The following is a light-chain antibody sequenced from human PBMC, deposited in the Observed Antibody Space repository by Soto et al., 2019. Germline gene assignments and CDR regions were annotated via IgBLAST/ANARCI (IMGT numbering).Light chain of an antibody. J-gene: IGKJ1*01. CDR2: GAS. Sequence: EIVLTQSPGTLYLSPGERATLSCRASQSVTSSYLAWYQQKPGQAPRLLIYGASSRATGIPDRFSGRGSGTDFTLTISRLEPEDFAVYYCQQDGSSPRTFGQGTKVDIK. CDR3: QQDGSSPRT. CDR1: QSVTSSY. V-gene: IGKV3-20*01.